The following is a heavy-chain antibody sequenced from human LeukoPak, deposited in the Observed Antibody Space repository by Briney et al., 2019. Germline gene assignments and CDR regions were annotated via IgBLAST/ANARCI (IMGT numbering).Heavy chain of an antibody. J-gene: IGHJ4*02. Sequence: GGSLRLSCAASGFTFSRYAMSWVRQVPGKGLEWVSGISGTGDKTYSADSVQSRFTISRDNSKNTLYLQMKSLRADDSAIYYCAAILLDLNYYFFDFWGQGTLVTVSS. V-gene: IGHV3-23*01. CDR1: GFTFSRYA. CDR2: ISGTGDKT. D-gene: IGHD1-1*01. CDR3: AAILLDLNYYFFDF.